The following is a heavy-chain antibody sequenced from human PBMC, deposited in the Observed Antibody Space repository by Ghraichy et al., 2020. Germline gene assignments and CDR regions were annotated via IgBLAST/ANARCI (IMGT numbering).Heavy chain of an antibody. CDR2: IYYSGST. D-gene: IGHD3-10*01. CDR1: GGSISSYY. V-gene: IGHV4-59*08. J-gene: IGHJ4*02. CDR3: ARHGYYGSGSYYGAFDY. Sequence: TLSLTCTVSGGSISSYYWSWIRQPPGKGLEWIGYIYYSGSTKYNPSLESRVTISVDTSKNQFSLRLRSVTAADTAVYYCARHGYYGSGSYYGAFDYWGQGTLVTVSS.